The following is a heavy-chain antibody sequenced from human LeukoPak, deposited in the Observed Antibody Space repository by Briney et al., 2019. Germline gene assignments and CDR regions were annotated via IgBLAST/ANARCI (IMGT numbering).Heavy chain of an antibody. V-gene: IGHV4-30-2*01. CDR1: GGSISSGGYY. D-gene: IGHD2-15*01. CDR2: IYHSGTT. J-gene: IGHJ4*02. CDR3: ARGCTGGSCYSHTLDY. Sequence: SETLSLTCTVSGGSISSGGYYWSWIRQPPGKGLEWIGYIYHSGTTYYNPSLKSRVTISVDRSKNQFSLRLSSVTAADTAVYYCARGCTGGSCYSHTLDYWAQGTLVTVSS.